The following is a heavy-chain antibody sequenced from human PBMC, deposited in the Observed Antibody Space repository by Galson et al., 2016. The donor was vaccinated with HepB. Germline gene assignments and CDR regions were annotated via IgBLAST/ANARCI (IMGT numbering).Heavy chain of an antibody. Sequence: QSGAEVKQPGESLKISCKGSGYSFSSYWIGWVRQMPGEGLEWMGITFPGDSYTRYSPSFQGQVTVSADKSINTAYLQWSSLKASDAAMYYCARRSVSYWYFDLWGRGTLVTVSS. J-gene: IGHJ2*01. D-gene: IGHD2-8*01. CDR1: GYSFSSYW. V-gene: IGHV5-51*01. CDR2: TFPGDSYT. CDR3: ARRSVSYWYFDL.